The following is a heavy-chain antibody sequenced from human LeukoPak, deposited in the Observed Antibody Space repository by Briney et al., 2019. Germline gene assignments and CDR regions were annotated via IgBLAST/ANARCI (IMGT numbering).Heavy chain of an antibody. CDR1: GYAFTNYY. CDR3: AGWTTTYLDY. Sequence: RASVKVSCKASGYAFTNYYIHWVRQAPGQGLEWMGIINPSGGSTNFAQKFQGRVTMTTDTSTITVYMELSSLRSEDTAVYYCAGWTTTYLDYWGQGTLVTVSS. D-gene: IGHD4-11*01. J-gene: IGHJ4*02. CDR2: INPSGGST. V-gene: IGHV1-46*01.